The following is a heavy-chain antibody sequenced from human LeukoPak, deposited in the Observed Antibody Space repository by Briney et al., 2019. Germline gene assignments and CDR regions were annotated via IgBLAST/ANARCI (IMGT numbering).Heavy chain of an antibody. V-gene: IGHV3-66*01. CDR1: GFTVSSKY. CDR3: AKERNLEIAVAGTIFDC. D-gene: IGHD6-19*01. Sequence: AGGSLRLSCAASGFTVSSKYMSWVRQAPGKGLEWVSVIYSGGDTYYADSVKGRFTISRDNSKNMIYLEMSSLRAEDTAVYYCAKERNLEIAVAGTIFDCWGQGTLVTVSS. J-gene: IGHJ4*02. CDR2: IYSGGDT.